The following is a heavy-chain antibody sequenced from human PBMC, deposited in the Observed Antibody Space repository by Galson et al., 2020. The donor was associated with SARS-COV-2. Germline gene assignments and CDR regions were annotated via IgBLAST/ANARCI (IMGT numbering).Heavy chain of an antibody. Sequence: GESLKISCAASGFTFSSYAMSWVRQAPGKGLEWVSAISGSGGSTYYADSVKGRFTISRDNSKNTLYLQMNSLRAEDTAVYYCAKDFSTPGAPVFLEWLPNPSFFDYWGQGTLVTVSS. CDR2: ISGSGGST. V-gene: IGHV3-23*01. D-gene: IGHD3-3*01. CDR3: AKDFSTPGAPVFLEWLPNPSFFDY. J-gene: IGHJ4*02. CDR1: GFTFSSYA.